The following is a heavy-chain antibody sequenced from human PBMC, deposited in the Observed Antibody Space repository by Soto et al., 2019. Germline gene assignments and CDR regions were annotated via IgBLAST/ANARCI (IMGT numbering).Heavy chain of an antibody. Sequence: QVQLVESGGDVVQPGRSLRLSCAASGFTFSSYGMHWVRQAPGKGLEWVAVIWYDGSNKYYADSVKGRFTISRDNSKNTLYLQMNSLRAEDTAVYYCARDKLGHCTNGVCYPHFFGYWGQGTLVTVSS. V-gene: IGHV3-33*01. CDR3: ARDKLGHCTNGVCYPHFFGY. CDR1: GFTFSSYG. D-gene: IGHD2-8*01. J-gene: IGHJ4*02. CDR2: IWYDGSNK.